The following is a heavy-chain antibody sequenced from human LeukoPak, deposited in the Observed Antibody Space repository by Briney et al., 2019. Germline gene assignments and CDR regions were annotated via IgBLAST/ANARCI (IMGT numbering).Heavy chain of an antibody. Sequence: PGGSLRLSCAASGFTFDDYGMSWVRQAPGKGLEWVSNINWNGDSTGYADSVKGRFTISRDNAKNSLYLQMNSLTGEDTALYYCARGGLIQRHAFDIWGQGTMVTVSS. CDR1: GFTFDDYG. V-gene: IGHV3-20*04. CDR3: ARGGLIQRHAFDI. D-gene: IGHD1-1*01. CDR2: INWNGDST. J-gene: IGHJ3*02.